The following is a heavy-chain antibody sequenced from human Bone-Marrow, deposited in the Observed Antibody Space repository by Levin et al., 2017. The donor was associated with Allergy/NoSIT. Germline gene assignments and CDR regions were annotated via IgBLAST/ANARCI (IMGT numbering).Heavy chain of an antibody. CDR1: GFTFSDYY. V-gene: IGHV3-11*01. CDR3: ATHGSHYSFNI. CDR2: ITTSGSTI. Sequence: GGSLRLSCAASGFTFSDYYMSWIRQAPGKGLEWISYITTSGSTIYYADSVKGRFTISRDNAKNSLYLQMNSLRADDTAVYYCATHGSHYSFNIWGQGTMVTVSS. D-gene: IGHD1-26*01. J-gene: IGHJ3*02.